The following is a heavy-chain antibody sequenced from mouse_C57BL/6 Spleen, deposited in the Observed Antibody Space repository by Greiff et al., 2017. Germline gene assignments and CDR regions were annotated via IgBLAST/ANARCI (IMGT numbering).Heavy chain of an antibody. Sequence: QVQLQQPGAELVMPGASVKLSCKASGYTFTSYWMHWVKQRPGQGLEWIGEIDPSDSYTNYNQKFKGKSTLTVDKSSSTAYMQLSSLTSEDSAVCYCARGTTWYFDVWGTGTTVTVSS. CDR2: IDPSDSYT. CDR1: GYTFTSYW. D-gene: IGHD1-1*01. V-gene: IGHV1-69*01. CDR3: ARGTTWYFDV. J-gene: IGHJ1*03.